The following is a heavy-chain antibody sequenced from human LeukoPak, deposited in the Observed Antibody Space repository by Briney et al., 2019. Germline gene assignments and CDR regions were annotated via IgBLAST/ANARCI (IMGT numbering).Heavy chain of an antibody. J-gene: IGHJ4*02. CDR1: GYSFTSYW. CDR2: IYPGDSDT. Sequence: GESLKISCKGSGYSFTSYWIGWVRQMPGKGLEWMGIIYPGDSDTRYSPSFQGQVTISADKSISTAYQQWSSLKASDTAMYYCARGVIDDSSGYYYAPFDYWGQGTLVTVSS. D-gene: IGHD3-22*01. CDR3: ARGVIDDSSGYYYAPFDY. V-gene: IGHV5-51*01.